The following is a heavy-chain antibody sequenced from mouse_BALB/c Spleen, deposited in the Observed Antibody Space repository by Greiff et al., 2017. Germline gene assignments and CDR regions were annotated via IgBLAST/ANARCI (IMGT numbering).Heavy chain of an antibody. CDR1: GYTFTDYA. CDR3: ARSGGYDGPDH. J-gene: IGHJ4*01. CDR2: ISTYYGDA. D-gene: IGHD2-14*01. Sequence: VQLQQSGAELVRPGVSVKISCKGSGYTFTDYAMHWVKQSHAKSLEWIGVISTYYGDASYNQKFKGKATMTVDKSSSTAYMELARLTSEDSAIYFRARSGGYDGPDHRGQGTSVTVSS. V-gene: IGHV1S137*01.